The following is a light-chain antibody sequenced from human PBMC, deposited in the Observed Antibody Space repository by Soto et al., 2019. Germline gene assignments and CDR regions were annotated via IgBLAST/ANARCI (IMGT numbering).Light chain of an antibody. V-gene: IGKV3-20*01. CDR2: GAS. Sequence: EIVMTQSPDTLSVSPGERATLSCRASQSVSSSYLAWYQQKPGQAPRLLIYGASIRATGIPDRFSGSGSETDFTLTISRLEPEDFALYYCQQYGSSAPITFGQGTRLEIK. CDR1: QSVSSSY. J-gene: IGKJ5*01. CDR3: QQYGSSAPIT.